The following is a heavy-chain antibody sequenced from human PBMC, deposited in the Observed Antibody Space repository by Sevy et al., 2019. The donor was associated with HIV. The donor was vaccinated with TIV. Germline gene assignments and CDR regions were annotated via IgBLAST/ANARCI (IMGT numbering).Heavy chain of an antibody. CDR2: FDPEDGET. V-gene: IGHV1-24*01. CDR3: ATDNLMAGRGWEDYYYGMDV. D-gene: IGHD2-8*01. Sequence: ASVKVSCKVSGYTLTELSMHWVRQAPGKGLEWMGGFDPEDGETIYAQKFQGRVTMTEDTSTDTAYMELSSLRSEDTAVYYCATDNLMAGRGWEDYYYGMDVWAHGTTVTVSS. CDR1: GYTLTELS. J-gene: IGHJ6*02.